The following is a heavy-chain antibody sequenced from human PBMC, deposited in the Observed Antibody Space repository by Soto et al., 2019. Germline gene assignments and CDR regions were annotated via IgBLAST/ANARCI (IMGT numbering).Heavy chain of an antibody. Sequence: EVQLAESGGGLIQPGGSLRLSCATSGFTFSRYWIHWVRQAPGEGLVWVSRISGDGVHTDYAESVKGRFTVSRDIAKRPGKLPMNHPGGEGPGIFFRAEFGFVGEGDLWGPGIPVTVPS. D-gene: IGHD3-16*01. CDR2: ISGDGVHT. CDR1: GFTFSRYW. J-gene: IGHJ5*02. V-gene: IGHV3-74*01. CDR3: AEFGFVGEGDL.